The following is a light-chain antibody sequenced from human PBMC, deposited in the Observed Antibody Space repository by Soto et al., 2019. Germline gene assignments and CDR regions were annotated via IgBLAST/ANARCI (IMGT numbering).Light chain of an antibody. CDR2: TNN. V-gene: IGLV1-44*01. Sequence: QAVVTQPPSASGTPGQRVTLSCSGSTSNIGSNSVNWYQHLPGTAPKLLIYTNNQRPSGVPDRFSGSKSGTSASLAISGLQSEDEAEYYCAAWDDTLNGHLVFGGGTKLTVL. J-gene: IGLJ2*01. CDR3: AAWDDTLNGHLV. CDR1: TSNIGSNS.